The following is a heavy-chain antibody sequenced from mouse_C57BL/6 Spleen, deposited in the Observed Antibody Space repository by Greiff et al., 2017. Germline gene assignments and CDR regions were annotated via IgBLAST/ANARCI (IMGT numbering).Heavy chain of an antibody. CDR1: GYSFTSYY. CDR2: IYPGSGNT. CDR3: ARFGNYLYYYAMDY. V-gene: IGHV1-66*01. D-gene: IGHD2-1*01. Sequence: QVQLQQSGPELVKPGASVKISCKASGYSFTSYYIHWVKQRPGQGLEWIGWIYPGSGNTKYNEKFKGKATLTADTSSSTAYMQLSSLTSEDSAVYYCARFGNYLYYYAMDYWGQGTSVTVSS. J-gene: IGHJ4*01.